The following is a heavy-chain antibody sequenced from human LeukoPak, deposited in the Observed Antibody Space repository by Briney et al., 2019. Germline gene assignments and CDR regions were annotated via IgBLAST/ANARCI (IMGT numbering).Heavy chain of an antibody. D-gene: IGHD3-10*01. V-gene: IGHV4-39*07. CDR2: IYRSGST. Sequence: SETLSLTCTVSGGSISSSTYYWGWIRQPPGKGLEWIGSIYRSGSTYYNPSLKSRVTISVDTSKNQFSLKLSSVTAADTAVYYCARVLPGGSFLFDPWGQGTLVTVSS. J-gene: IGHJ5*02. CDR3: ARVLPGGSFLFDP. CDR1: GGSISSSTYY.